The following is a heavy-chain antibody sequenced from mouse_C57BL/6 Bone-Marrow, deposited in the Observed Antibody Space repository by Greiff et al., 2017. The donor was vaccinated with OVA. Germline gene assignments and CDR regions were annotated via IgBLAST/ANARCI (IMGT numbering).Heavy chain of an antibody. CDR2: ILPGSGST. CDR3: ARSPNYYGSSYLYWYFDV. Sequence: QVQLQQPGAELMKPGASVKLSCKATGYTFTGYRIEWVKQRPGHGLEWIGEILPGSGSTNYNEKFKGKATFTADTSSNTAYMQLSSLTTEDSAIYYCARSPNYYGSSYLYWYFDVWGTGTTVTVSS. CDR1: GYTFTGYR. V-gene: IGHV1-9*01. D-gene: IGHD1-1*01. J-gene: IGHJ1*03.